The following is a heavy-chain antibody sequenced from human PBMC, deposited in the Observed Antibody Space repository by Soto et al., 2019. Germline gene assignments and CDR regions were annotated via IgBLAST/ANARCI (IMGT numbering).Heavy chain of an antibody. J-gene: IGHJ4*02. CDR3: ARDRKDNTAMVDY. CDR1: GFTFSSYA. V-gene: IGHV3-30-3*01. Sequence: GGSLRFSCAASGFTFSSYAMHWVRQAPGKGLEWVAVISYDGSNKYYADSVKGRFTISRDNSKNTLYLQMNSLRAEDTAVYYCARDRKDNTAMVDYWGQGTLVTVSS. CDR2: ISYDGSNK. D-gene: IGHD5-18*01.